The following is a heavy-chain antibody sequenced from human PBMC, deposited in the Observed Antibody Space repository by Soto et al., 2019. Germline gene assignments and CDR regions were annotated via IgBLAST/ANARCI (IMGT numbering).Heavy chain of an antibody. J-gene: IGHJ6*01. D-gene: IGHD3-16*01. CDR3: AKGDSPFPRTKYYYGVAV. V-gene: IGHV3-23*01. Sequence: GGSLRLSCAAPGITFSSYGMSWVRQAPGKGLEWVSSISGSAGSTYYADSVKGRFTISRDNSKNTVYLQMNSLRVEDTAVYYCAKGDSPFPRTKYYYGVAVWGQGTTVTI. CDR2: ISGSAGST. CDR1: GITFSSYG.